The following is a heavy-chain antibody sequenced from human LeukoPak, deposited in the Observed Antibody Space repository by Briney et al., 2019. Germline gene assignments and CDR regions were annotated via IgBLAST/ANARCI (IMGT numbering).Heavy chain of an antibody. D-gene: IGHD5-18*01. CDR1: GFTFSSYS. Sequence: GGSLRLSCAASGFTFSSYSMNWVRQAPGKGLEWVPSISSSSSYIYYADSVKGRFTISRDNAKNSLYLQMNSLGAEDTAVYYCARSGYSYGFYYYYYMDVWGKGTTVTVSS. CDR2: ISSSSSYI. J-gene: IGHJ6*03. V-gene: IGHV3-21*01. CDR3: ARSGYSYGFYYYYYMDV.